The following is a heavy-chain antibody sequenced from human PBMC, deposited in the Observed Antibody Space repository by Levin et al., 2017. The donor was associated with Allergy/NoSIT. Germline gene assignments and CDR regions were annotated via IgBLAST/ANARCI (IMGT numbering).Heavy chain of an antibody. CDR3: ATIGNTRPWQQLVPTNDS. V-gene: IGHV1-18*01. J-gene: IGHJ4*02. CDR1: GYTFTSYG. D-gene: IGHD6-13*01. CDR2: ISAYNGNT. Sequence: GESLKISCKASGYTFTSYGISWVRQAPGQGLEWMGWISAYNGNTNYAQKLQGRVTMTTDTSTSTAYMELRSLRSDDTAVYYCATIGNTRPWQQLVPTNDSWGQGTLVTVSS.